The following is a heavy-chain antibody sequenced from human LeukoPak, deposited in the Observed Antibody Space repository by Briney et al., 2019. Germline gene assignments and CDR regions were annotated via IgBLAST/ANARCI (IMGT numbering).Heavy chain of an antibody. D-gene: IGHD2-2*01. CDR3: TRDLCSSTSCYAPFDY. CDR1: GFTFGDYA. J-gene: IGHJ4*02. Sequence: GGSLRLSCTASGFTFGDYAMSWVRQAPGKGLEWVAFIRSTAYGGTTEYAASVKGRFTISRDDSKSIAYLQMNSLKTEDTAVYYCTRDLCSSTSCYAPFDYWGQGTLVTVSS. V-gene: IGHV3-49*04. CDR2: IRSTAYGGTT.